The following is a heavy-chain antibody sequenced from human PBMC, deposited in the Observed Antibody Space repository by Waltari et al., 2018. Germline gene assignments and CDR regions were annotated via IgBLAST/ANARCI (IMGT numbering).Heavy chain of an antibody. CDR3: VRDKDDFWSDYYNWFDL. CDR2: ISTSTINT. D-gene: IGHD3-3*01. Sequence: QAQLVQSGAEVKKPGASVEVSCKASGYTFTSYGISWVRQAPGQGLEWMGWISTSTINTNYAQKFQGRLTMTTDSSTTTAYMELRSLRSDDAAVYYCVRDKDDFWSDYYNWFDLWGQGTLVTVS. CDR1: GYTFTSYG. V-gene: IGHV1-18*01. J-gene: IGHJ5*02.